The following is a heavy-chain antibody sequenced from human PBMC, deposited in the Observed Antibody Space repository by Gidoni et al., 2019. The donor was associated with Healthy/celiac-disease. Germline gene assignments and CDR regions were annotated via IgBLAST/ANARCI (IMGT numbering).Heavy chain of an antibody. CDR3: AKVARVVPAAEGEIDY. CDR2: ISGSGGST. Sequence: FSSYAMSWVRQAPGKGLEWVSAISGSGGSTYYADSVKGRFTISRDNSKNTLYLQMNSLRAEDTAVYYCAKVARVVPAAEGEIDYWGQGTLVTVSS. V-gene: IGHV3-23*01. D-gene: IGHD2-2*01. CDR1: FSSYA. J-gene: IGHJ4*02.